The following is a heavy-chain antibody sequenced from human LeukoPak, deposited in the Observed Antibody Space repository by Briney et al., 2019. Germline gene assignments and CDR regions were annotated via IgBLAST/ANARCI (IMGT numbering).Heavy chain of an antibody. V-gene: IGHV4-39*01. CDR3: ARHVVVVTAVEY. CDR2: IYYSGST. D-gene: IGHD2-21*02. Sequence: SETLSLTCTVSGGSISSSSYYWGWIRQPPGKGLEWIGSIYYSGSTYYNPSLKSRVTISVDTSKNQFSLKLSSVTAADTAVYYCARHVVVVTAVEYWGQGTLVTVSS. J-gene: IGHJ4*02. CDR1: GGSISSSSYY.